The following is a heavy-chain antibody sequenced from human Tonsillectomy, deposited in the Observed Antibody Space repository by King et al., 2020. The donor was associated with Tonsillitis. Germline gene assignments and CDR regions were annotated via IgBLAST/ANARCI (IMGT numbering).Heavy chain of an antibody. D-gene: IGHD3-10*01. Sequence: VQLVESGGGVVQPGGSLRLSCAASGFTFSNYGMHWVRQAPGKGPGGGAFLRSDGSNKFYADSVKGRFVIFRDNSKNTLYLQMNSLRAEDTAVYYCAKGGDGFGSWGQGTLVTVSS. J-gene: IGHJ5*01. CDR3: AKGGDGFGS. V-gene: IGHV3-30*02. CDR2: LRSDGSNK. CDR1: GFTFSNYG.